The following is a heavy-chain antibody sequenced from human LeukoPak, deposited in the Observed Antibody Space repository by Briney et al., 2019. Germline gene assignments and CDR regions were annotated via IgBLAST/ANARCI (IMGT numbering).Heavy chain of an antibody. D-gene: IGHD3-10*01. CDR1: GGSFSGYY. Sequence: PSETLSLTCAVYGGSFSGYYWSWIRQPPGKGLEWIGRIYTSGSTNYNPSLKSRVTMSVDTSKNQFSLKLSSVTAADTAVYYCARVRLLWFGELPQYYFDYWGQGTLVTVSS. CDR2: IYTSGST. J-gene: IGHJ4*02. V-gene: IGHV4-59*10. CDR3: ARVRLLWFGELPQYYFDY.